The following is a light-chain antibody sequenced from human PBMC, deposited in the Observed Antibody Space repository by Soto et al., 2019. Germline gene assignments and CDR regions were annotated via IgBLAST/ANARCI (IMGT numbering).Light chain of an antibody. J-gene: IGKJ2*01. CDR1: QSVSSSS. V-gene: IGKV3-20*01. CDR2: DAS. Sequence: EIVLTQSPGTLSLSPGERATLSCRASQSVSSSSLAWYQQNPGQAPRLLIYDASNRATGIPDRFSDSGSGTDFTLTISRLEPEDFAVYYCQQCGTSPHTFGQGTKLEIK. CDR3: QQCGTSPHT.